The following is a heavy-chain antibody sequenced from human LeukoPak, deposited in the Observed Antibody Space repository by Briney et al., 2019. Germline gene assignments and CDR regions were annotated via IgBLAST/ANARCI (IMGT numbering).Heavy chain of an antibody. J-gene: IGHJ4*02. CDR3: AKGEIFGVALGH. Sequence: GGSLRLSCAASGFTFSSYAITWVRQAPGKGLEWVSAIVGSGGSTYYADSVKGRFTISRDSSKSTLYLQVNTLRAEDTAVYYCAKGEIFGVALGHWGQRALVTVSS. V-gene: IGHV3-23*01. CDR1: GFTFSSYA. CDR2: IVGSGGST. D-gene: IGHD3-3*01.